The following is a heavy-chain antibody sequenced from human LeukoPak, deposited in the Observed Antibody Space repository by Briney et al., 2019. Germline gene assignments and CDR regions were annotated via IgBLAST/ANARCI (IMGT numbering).Heavy chain of an antibody. CDR3: ARTPYDFWDYGMDV. CDR1: GGSISSSGYY. V-gene: IGHV4-31*03. D-gene: IGHD3-3*01. J-gene: IGHJ6*02. Sequence: SETLSLTCTVSGGSISSSGYYWSWIRQHPGKGLEWIGYIYYSGSTYYNPSLKSRVIISVDTSKNQFSLKLSSVTAADTAVYYCARTPYDFWDYGMDVWGQGTTVTVSS. CDR2: IYYSGST.